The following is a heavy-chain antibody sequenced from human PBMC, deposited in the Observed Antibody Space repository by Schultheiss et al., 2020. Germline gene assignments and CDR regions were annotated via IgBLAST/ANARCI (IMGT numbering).Heavy chain of an antibody. CDR3: AKDGRDYYYYYGMDV. CDR2: ISYDGSNK. CDR1: GFTFNTYG. J-gene: IGHJ6*02. Sequence: GGSLRLSCAASGFTFNTYGMNWVRQAPGKGLEWVAVISYDGSNKYYADSVKGRFTISRDNSKNTLYLQMNSLRAEDTAVYYCAKDGRDYYYYYGMDVWGQGTTVTVSS. V-gene: IGHV3-30*18.